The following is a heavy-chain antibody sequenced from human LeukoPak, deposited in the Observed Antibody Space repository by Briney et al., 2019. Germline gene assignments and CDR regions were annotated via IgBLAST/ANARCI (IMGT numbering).Heavy chain of an antibody. D-gene: IGHD5-18*01. Sequence: SETLSLTCSVSSVSINGYYWSWIRQSAGKGLEWLGRFYFSGSSDYNPSLKSRVSMSIDTSQNHFYLRLTSVTAADTGVYYCARGGHRGYSYAFDIWGQGTMVTVSS. CDR1: SVSINGYY. V-gene: IGHV4-4*07. CDR3: ARGGHRGYSYAFDI. CDR2: FYFSGSS. J-gene: IGHJ3*02.